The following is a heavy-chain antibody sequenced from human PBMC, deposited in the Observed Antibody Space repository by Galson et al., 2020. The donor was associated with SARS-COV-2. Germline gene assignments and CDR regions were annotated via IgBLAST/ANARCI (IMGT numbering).Heavy chain of an antibody. CDR2: IYYNGST. D-gene: IGHD3-10*01. Sequence: ASETLSLTCTVSGGSISSSNYYWGWIRQPPGKGLEWIGSIYYNGSTYYSPSLKSPVTISVDTSTNQFSLKLSSVTAADTAVYYCARSLWFGEFGYWGQGTLVTVSA. J-gene: IGHJ4*02. V-gene: IGHV4-39*01. CDR3: ARSLWFGEFGY. CDR1: GGSISSSNYY.